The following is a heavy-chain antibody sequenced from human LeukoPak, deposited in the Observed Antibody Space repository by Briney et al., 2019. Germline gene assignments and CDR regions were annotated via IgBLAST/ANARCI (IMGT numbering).Heavy chain of an antibody. D-gene: IGHD3-22*01. CDR3: ARSIGYYYTMDV. J-gene: IGHJ6*02. Sequence: PGGSLRLSCVACGSSFSDYYMSWIRQAPGRGLEWISYISGSGSDLYYADSVKGRFTISRDNANNSLYLQMNSLRVEDTAVYYCARSIGYYYTMDVWGQGITVTVSS. CDR1: GSSFSDYY. V-gene: IGHV3-11*01. CDR2: ISGSGSDL.